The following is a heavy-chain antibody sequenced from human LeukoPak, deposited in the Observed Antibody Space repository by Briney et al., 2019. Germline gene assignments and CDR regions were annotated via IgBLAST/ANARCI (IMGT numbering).Heavy chain of an antibody. Sequence: PSLTLSLTCAVSGGSVSSGGYSWSWIRQPPGKGLEWIGYIYHSGSTYYNPSLKSRVTISVDTSKNQFSLKLSSVTAADTAVYYCATQSSSYNWFDPWGQGTLVTVSS. D-gene: IGHD6-6*01. J-gene: IGHJ5*02. V-gene: IGHV4-30-2*01. CDR1: GGSVSSGGYS. CDR3: ATQSSSYNWFDP. CDR2: IYHSGST.